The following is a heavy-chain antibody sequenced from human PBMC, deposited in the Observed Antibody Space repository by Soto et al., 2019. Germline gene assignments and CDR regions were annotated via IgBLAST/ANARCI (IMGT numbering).Heavy chain of an antibody. V-gene: IGHV3-30-3*01. CDR3: ARVNCSGGSYYSPAFDI. J-gene: IGHJ3*02. CDR1: GFTFSSYA. Sequence: GGSLRLSCAASGFTFSSYAMHWVRQAPGKGLEWVAVISYDGSNKYYADSVKGRFTISRDNSKNTLYLQMNSLRAEDTAVYYCARVNCSGGSYYSPAFDIWGQGTMVTVSS. D-gene: IGHD2-15*01. CDR2: ISYDGSNK.